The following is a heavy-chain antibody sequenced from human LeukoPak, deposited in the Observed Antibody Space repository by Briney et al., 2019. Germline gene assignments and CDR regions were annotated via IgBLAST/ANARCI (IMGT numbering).Heavy chain of an antibody. CDR2: MNPNSGNT. Sequence: ASVKVSCKASGYTFTGYYMHWVRQATGQGLEWMGWMNPNSGNTGYAQKFQGRVTMTRNTSISTAYMELSSLRSEDTAVYYCARISGEVELLIRNAFDIWGQGTMVTVSS. J-gene: IGHJ3*02. D-gene: IGHD1-7*01. CDR3: ARISGEVELLIRNAFDI. CDR1: GYTFTGYY. V-gene: IGHV1-8*02.